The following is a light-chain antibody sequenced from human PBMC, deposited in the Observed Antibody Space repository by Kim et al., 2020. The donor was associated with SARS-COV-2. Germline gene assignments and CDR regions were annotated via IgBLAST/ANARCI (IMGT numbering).Light chain of an antibody. CDR3: QSYDSSIVV. CDR1: SGSIASNY. J-gene: IGLJ2*01. CDR2: EDN. V-gene: IGLV6-57*03. Sequence: PVTIPCTRSSGSIASNYVQWYQQRPGSAPTTVIYEDNQRPSGVPDRFSGSIDSSSNSASLTISGLKTEDEADYYCQSYDSSIVVFGGGTKLTVL.